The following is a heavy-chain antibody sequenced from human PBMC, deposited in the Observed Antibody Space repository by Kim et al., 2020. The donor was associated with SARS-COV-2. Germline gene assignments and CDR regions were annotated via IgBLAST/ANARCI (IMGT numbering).Heavy chain of an antibody. CDR1: GGSIRSGGKF. CDR2: ISYSGNP. D-gene: IGHD2-2*01. V-gene: IGHV4-31*03. J-gene: IGHJ4*02. CDR3: ARGQPLDY. Sequence: SETLSLTCSVSGGSIRSGGKFWTWIRQHPAKGLEWIGYISYSGNPHYSPSPRSRISISLQTSENQFSLELTSVTAADTAVYYCARGQPLDYWGQGILVTV.